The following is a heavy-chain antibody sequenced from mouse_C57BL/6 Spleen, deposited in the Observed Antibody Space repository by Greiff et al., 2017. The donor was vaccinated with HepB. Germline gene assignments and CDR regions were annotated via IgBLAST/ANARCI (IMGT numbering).Heavy chain of an antibody. CDR2: IHPSDSDT. CDR1: GYTFTSYW. V-gene: IGHV1-74*01. CDR3: AMIDYYGSGFDY. Sequence: QVQLKQPGAELVKPGASVKVSCKASGYTFTSYWMHWVKQRPGQGLEWIGRIHPSDSDTNYNQKFKGKATLTVDKSSSTAYMQRSSLTSEDSAVYDCAMIDYYGSGFDYWGQGTTLTVSS. D-gene: IGHD1-1*01. J-gene: IGHJ2*01.